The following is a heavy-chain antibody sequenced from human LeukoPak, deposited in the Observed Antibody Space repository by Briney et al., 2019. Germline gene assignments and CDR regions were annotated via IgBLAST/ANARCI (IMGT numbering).Heavy chain of an antibody. CDR2: ISPNSGGT. J-gene: IGHJ4*02. Sequence: GASVKVSCKASGYTFTGYYMHWVRQAPGQGLEWMGWISPNSGGTNYAQKFQGRVTMTRDTSISTAYMELSRLRSDDTAVYYCARDLFTMVRGVMNDYWGQGTLVTVSS. V-gene: IGHV1-2*02. D-gene: IGHD3-10*01. CDR1: GYTFTGYY. CDR3: ARDLFTMVRGVMNDY.